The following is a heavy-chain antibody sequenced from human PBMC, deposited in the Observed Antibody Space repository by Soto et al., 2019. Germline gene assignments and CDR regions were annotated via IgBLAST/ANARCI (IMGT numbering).Heavy chain of an antibody. J-gene: IGHJ4*02. CDR1: GGSISSGGYY. D-gene: IGHD2-2*01. CDR2: IYYSGST. Sequence: QVQLQESGPGLVKPSQTLSLTCTVSGGSISSGGYYWSWIRQHPGNGLEWIGYIYYSGSTYYNPSLKSRVTISVDTSKNQFSLKLSSVTAADTAVYYCARAQFGLVVPAHLDYWGQGTLVTVSS. CDR3: ARAQFGLVVPAHLDY. V-gene: IGHV4-31*03.